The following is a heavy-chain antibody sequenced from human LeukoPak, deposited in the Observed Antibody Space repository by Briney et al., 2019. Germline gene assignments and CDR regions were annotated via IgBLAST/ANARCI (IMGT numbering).Heavy chain of an antibody. CDR3: ARQTGSGLFILP. Sequence: SETLSLTCTVSGGSISSSSYYWGWIRQPPGKGLEWIGSIYYSGSTYYNPSLKSRVTISVDTSRNQFSLKLTSVTAADTAVYYCARQTGSGLFILPGGQGTLVTVSS. CDR1: GGSISSSSYY. V-gene: IGHV4-39*01. J-gene: IGHJ4*02. D-gene: IGHD3/OR15-3a*01. CDR2: IYYSGST.